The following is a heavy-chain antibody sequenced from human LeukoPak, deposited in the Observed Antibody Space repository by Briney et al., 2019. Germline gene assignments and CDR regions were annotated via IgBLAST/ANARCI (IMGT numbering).Heavy chain of an antibody. D-gene: IGHD5-18*01. CDR3: ARAYVDTAMAFDY. CDR1: GVSISSGDYY. Sequence: SQTLSLTCTVSGVSISSGDYYWGWLRQAPGKGLEWIVYIYYSGSTYYNPSLKSRVTISVDTSKNQFSLKLSSVTAADAAVYYCARAYVDTAMAFDYWGQGTLVTVSS. J-gene: IGHJ4*02. V-gene: IGHV4-30-4*01. CDR2: IYYSGST.